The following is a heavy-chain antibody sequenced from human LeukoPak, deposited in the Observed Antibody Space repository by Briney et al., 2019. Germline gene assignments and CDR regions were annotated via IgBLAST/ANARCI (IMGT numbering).Heavy chain of an antibody. Sequence: GGSLRLSCAASGFTFDDYAMHWVRHAPGKGLEWVSGISWNSGSIGYADSVKGRFTISRDNAKTSLYLQMNSLRAEDTALYYCAKGKTMIVVYYFDYWGQGTLVTVSS. CDR2: ISWNSGSI. V-gene: IGHV3-9*01. D-gene: IGHD3-22*01. CDR1: GFTFDDYA. J-gene: IGHJ4*02. CDR3: AKGKTMIVVYYFDY.